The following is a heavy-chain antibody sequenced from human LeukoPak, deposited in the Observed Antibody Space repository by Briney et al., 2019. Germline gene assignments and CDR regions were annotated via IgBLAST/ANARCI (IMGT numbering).Heavy chain of an antibody. V-gene: IGHV4-4*07. CDR3: ARGSYYYYYDSSGYEGTGFDY. CDR2: IYTSGST. CDR1: GVSISSYY. Sequence: PSETLSLTCTVSGVSISSYYWSWIRQPAGEGLEWIGRIYTSGSTNYNPSLKSRVTMSVDTSKNQFSLKLSSVTAADTAVYYCARGSYYYYYDSSGYEGTGFDYWGQGTLVTVSS. D-gene: IGHD3-22*01. J-gene: IGHJ4*02.